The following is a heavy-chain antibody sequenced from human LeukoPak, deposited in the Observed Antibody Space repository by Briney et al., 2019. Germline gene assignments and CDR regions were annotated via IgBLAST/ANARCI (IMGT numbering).Heavy chain of an antibody. CDR3: ARDREAVTDL. J-gene: IGHJ5*02. CDR2: IIPIFGTA. CDR1: GGTFSSYA. D-gene: IGHD4-11*01. Sequence: GASVKASCKASGGTFSSYAISWVRQAPGQGLEWMGRIIPIFGTANYAQKFQGRVTITADKSTSTAYMELSSLRSEDTAVYYCARDREAVTDLWGQGTLVTVSS. V-gene: IGHV1-69*06.